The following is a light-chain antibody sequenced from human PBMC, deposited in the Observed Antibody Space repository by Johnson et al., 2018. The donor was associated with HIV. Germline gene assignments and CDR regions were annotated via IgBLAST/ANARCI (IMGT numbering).Light chain of an antibody. CDR2: DND. V-gene: IGLV1-51*01. CDR1: SSNIGINY. CDR3: GTWHSSLSAGRV. Sequence: QSVLTQPPSLSAAPGQKVTISCSGSSSNIGINYVSWFQQLPGTAPKLLIYDNDKRPSGIPDRFSGSKSGTSATLGITGLQTGDEADYYCGTWHSSLSAGRVFGTGTKVTVL. J-gene: IGLJ1*01.